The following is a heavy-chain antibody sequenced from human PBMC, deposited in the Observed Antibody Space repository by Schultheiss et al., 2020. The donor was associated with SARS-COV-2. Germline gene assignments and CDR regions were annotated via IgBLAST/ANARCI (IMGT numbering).Heavy chain of an antibody. D-gene: IGHD3-3*01. CDR3: ARDDYGTIFGVVTHNWFDP. CDR1: GFTFSSYS. Sequence: GGSLRLSCAASGFTFSSYSMNWVRQAPGKGLEWVAVISFDGNNKDYTESVKGRFTISRDNSKNTLYLQMNSLRAEDTAVYYCARDDYGTIFGVVTHNWFDPWGQGTLVTVSS. CDR2: ISFDGNNK. J-gene: IGHJ5*02. V-gene: IGHV3-30*03.